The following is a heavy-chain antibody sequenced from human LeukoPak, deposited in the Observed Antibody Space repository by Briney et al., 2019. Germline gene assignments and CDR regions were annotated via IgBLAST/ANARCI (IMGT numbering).Heavy chain of an antibody. J-gene: IGHJ5*02. CDR3: AREGPPHNMVRRIRWFDP. V-gene: IGHV4-39*02. D-gene: IGHD3-10*01. Sequence: SETLSLTCTVSGGSISSYYWGWTRQPPGKGLEWIANIYYSGSTYYSPSLKSRVTISVDTSKNQFSLRLSSLTAADTAVYYCAREGPPHNMVRRIRWFDPWGQGTLVTVSS. CDR1: GGSISSYY. CDR2: IYYSGST.